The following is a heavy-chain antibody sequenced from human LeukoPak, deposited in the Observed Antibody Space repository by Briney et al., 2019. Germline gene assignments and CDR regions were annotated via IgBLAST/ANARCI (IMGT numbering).Heavy chain of an antibody. D-gene: IGHD1-26*01. CDR3: VRVTGTGSYPFDY. V-gene: IGHV3-74*01. Sequence: PGGSLRLSCAASGFTLSSYWMHWVRQAPGKGLVWVSRINGDGSSTSYADSVKGRFAISRDNAKNTLCLQMSSLRAEDTAVYYCVRVTGTGSYPFDYWGQGTLVTVSS. CDR1: GFTLSSYW. J-gene: IGHJ4*02. CDR2: INGDGSST.